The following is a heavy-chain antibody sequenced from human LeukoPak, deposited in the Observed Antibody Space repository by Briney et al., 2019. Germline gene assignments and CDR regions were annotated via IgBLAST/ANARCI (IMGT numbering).Heavy chain of an antibody. V-gene: IGHV1-46*01. J-gene: IGHJ6*03. D-gene: IGHD3-10*01. Sequence: ASVTVSCKASGYTFTSYYVHWARQAPGQGLEWMGIINPGGGSTSYAQKFQGRVTMTRDMSTSTLYMELSSLRSEDTALYYCARDYQPYGYYYYMDVWGKGTTVTVSS. CDR2: INPGGGST. CDR1: GYTFTSYY. CDR3: ARDYQPYGYYYYMDV.